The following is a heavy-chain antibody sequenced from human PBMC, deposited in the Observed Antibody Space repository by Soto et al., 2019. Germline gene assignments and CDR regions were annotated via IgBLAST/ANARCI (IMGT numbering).Heavy chain of an antibody. CDR3: ASNGEQQLVHPTYYYYGMDV. Sequence: GESLKISCKGSGYSFTSYWISWARQMPGKGLEWMGRIDPSDSYTNYSPSFQGHVTISADKSISTAYLQWSSLKASDTAMYYCASNGEQQLVHPTYYYYGMDVWGQGTTVTVSS. D-gene: IGHD6-13*01. V-gene: IGHV5-10-1*01. CDR1: GYSFTSYW. CDR2: IDPSDSYT. J-gene: IGHJ6*02.